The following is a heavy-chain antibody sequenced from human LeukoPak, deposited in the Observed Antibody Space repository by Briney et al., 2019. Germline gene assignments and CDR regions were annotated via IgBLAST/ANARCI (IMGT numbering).Heavy chain of an antibody. J-gene: IGHJ4*02. Sequence: GSLRLSCVASGFTFSSYGMHWVRQAPGKGLEWIGEINHSGSTYYNPSLKSRVTISVDTSKNRFSLKLSSVTAADTAVYYCAHSRWSLSPDYWGQGTLVTVSS. V-gene: IGHV4-34*08. CDR2: INHSGST. D-gene: IGHD2-8*01. CDR3: AHSRWSLSPDY. CDR1: GFTFSSYG.